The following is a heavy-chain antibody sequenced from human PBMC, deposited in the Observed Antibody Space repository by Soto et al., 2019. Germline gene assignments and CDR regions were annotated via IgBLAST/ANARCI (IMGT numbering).Heavy chain of an antibody. CDR3: ARVPPESY. CDR1: GGTFRTSA. CDR2: IIPIFGAI. J-gene: IGHJ4*02. Sequence: GASVKVSCKSVGGTFRTSAVTWVRQAPGQGLEWMGTIIPIFGAINYAQKFQGRVTISADESTSTVYLEMRSLRAEDTAVYYCARVPPESYWGQGTVVTVSS. V-gene: IGHV1-69*13.